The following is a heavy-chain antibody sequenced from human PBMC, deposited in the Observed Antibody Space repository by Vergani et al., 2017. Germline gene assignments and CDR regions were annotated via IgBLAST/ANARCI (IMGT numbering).Heavy chain of an antibody. D-gene: IGHD1-26*01. CDR3: ARGGGSSTSSYFDS. CDR1: GDSVSSKSAA. Sequence: QVQLQQSGPGLVKPSQTLSLTCAISGDSVSSKSAAWNWIRQSPSRGLEWLGRTYFKSRWYNEYAISVKSRITINPDTSKNQFSMQLNSVTPEDTAVYYCARGGGSSTSSYFDSWGRGTLVTVSS. V-gene: IGHV6-1*01. CDR2: TYFKSRWYN. J-gene: IGHJ4*02.